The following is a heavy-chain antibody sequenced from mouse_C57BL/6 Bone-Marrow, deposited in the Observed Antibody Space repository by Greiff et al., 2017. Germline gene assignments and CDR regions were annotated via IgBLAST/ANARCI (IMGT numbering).Heavy chain of an antibody. CDR3: ARHGDGYPFAD. CDR2: ISSGGSYT. J-gene: IGHJ3*01. D-gene: IGHD2-3*01. CDR1: GFTFSSYG. Sequence: EVKLVESGGDLVKPGGSLKLSCAASGFTFSSYGMSWVRQTPDQRLEWVATISSGGSYTYYPDSVKGRFTLSRDNAKNTLYQQMSSLKSEDTAMDYCARHGDGYPFADWGQGTLVTVSA. V-gene: IGHV5-6*01.